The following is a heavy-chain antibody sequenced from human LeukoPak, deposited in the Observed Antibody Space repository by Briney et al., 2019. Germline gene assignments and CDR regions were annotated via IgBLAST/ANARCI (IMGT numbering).Heavy chain of an antibody. CDR3: ARDSRSRWEDYYYYYPMDV. CDR2: IWFDGSNE. CDR1: GFMFSDYG. Sequence: GGSLRLSCAASGFMFSDYGMQWVRHVPGKGLEWVAVIWFDGSNEYYADSVKGRFTISRDNSKNTLYLHMNTLRPEDTAVYFCARDSRSRWEDYYYYYPMDVWGQGTSVTVSS. D-gene: IGHD1-26*01. J-gene: IGHJ6*02. V-gene: IGHV3-33*01.